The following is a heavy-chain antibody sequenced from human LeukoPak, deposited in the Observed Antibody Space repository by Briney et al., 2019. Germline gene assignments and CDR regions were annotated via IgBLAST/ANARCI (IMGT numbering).Heavy chain of an antibody. Sequence: SETLSLTCAVYGGSFSGYYWSWIRQPPGKGLEWIGEINHSGSTNYNPSLKSRVTISVDTSKNQFSLKLSSVTAADTAVYYCATDYGDSTDYWGQGTLVTVSS. CDR1: GGSFSGYY. CDR2: INHSGST. CDR3: ATDYGDSTDY. V-gene: IGHV4-34*01. D-gene: IGHD4-17*01. J-gene: IGHJ4*02.